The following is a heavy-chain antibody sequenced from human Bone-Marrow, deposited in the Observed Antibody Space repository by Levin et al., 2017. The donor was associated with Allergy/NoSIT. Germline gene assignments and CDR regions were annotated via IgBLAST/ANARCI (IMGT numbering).Heavy chain of an antibody. V-gene: IGHV2-5*01. CDR1: GFSLSTSGVG. D-gene: IGHD5-18*01. Sequence: ESGPTLVKPTQTLTLTCTFSGFSLSTSGVGVGWIRQPPGKALEWLALIYWNDDKRYSPSLKSRLTITKDTSKNQVVLTMTNMDPVDTATYYCAHTTRRDTAMGGGLSFDYWGQGTLVTVSS. J-gene: IGHJ4*02. CDR3: AHTTRRDTAMGGGLSFDY. CDR2: IYWNDDK.